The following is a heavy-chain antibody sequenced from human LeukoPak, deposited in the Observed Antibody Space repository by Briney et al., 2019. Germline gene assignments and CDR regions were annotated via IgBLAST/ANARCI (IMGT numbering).Heavy chain of an antibody. J-gene: IGHJ4*02. CDR2: IYPADSDT. CDR1: GYSFSNYW. D-gene: IGHD1-26*01. Sequence: GESLKISCEASGYSFSNYWIGWVRQMPGKGLEWMGIIYPADSDTRYSPSFQGQVTISVDKSISTAYLQWSSLKASDTAMYYCARRLSTAESQGGLDYWGQGTLVTVSS. CDR3: ARRLSTAESQGGLDY. V-gene: IGHV5-51*01.